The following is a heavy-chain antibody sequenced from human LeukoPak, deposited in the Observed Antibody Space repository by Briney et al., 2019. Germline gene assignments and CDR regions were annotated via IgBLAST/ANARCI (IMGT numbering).Heavy chain of an antibody. J-gene: IGHJ6*03. Sequence: ASVKVSCKASGYTITSYGISWVRQAPEQGLEWMGWISGYNGNTNYAQNLQGRVTMTTDASTSTAYMELRSLRSDDTAVYYCARGRYCSGESCHNIYYYYMDVWGKGTTVTVSS. V-gene: IGHV1-18*01. CDR1: GYTITSYG. CDR2: ISGYNGNT. CDR3: ARGRYCSGESCHNIYYYYMDV. D-gene: IGHD2-15*01.